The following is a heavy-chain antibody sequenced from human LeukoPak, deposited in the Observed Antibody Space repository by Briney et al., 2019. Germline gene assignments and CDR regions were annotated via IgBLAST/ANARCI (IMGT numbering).Heavy chain of an antibody. V-gene: IGHV3-23*01. D-gene: IGHD1-26*01. Sequence: GGSLRLSCAASGFTFSSYSMNWVRQAPGKGPEWVSGISGSGDKRWYRDSMKGRFFISRDNSKNTLFLQTNTLRADDTAVYYCAKSTDRSGSYSTFDYWGLGTLVSVPS. CDR2: ISGSGDKR. J-gene: IGHJ4*02. CDR1: GFTFSSYS. CDR3: AKSTDRSGSYSTFDY.